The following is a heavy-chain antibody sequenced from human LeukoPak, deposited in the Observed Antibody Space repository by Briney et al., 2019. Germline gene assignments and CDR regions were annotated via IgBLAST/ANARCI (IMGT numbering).Heavy chain of an antibody. CDR3: AKGSSSGYYYYFDY. Sequence: GGSLRLSCAASGFTFSSYAMSWVRQAPGKGLEWVSAISGSGGSTYYADSVKGRFTISRDNSKDTLYLQMNSLRAEDTAVYYCAKGSSSGYYYYFDYWGQGTLVTVSS. CDR2: ISGSGGST. J-gene: IGHJ4*02. CDR1: GFTFSSYA. V-gene: IGHV3-23*01. D-gene: IGHD3-22*01.